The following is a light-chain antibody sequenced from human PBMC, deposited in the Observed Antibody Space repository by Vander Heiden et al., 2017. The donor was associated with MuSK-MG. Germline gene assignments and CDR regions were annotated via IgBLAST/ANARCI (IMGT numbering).Light chain of an antibody. Sequence: DIQMTQSPSSLSASVGDRVTITCRASQSISSYLNWYQQKRGKAPRLLIYAASSLQSGVPSRFSGSGYGKDFTLTISSRQPEDFASYYCQQNDSNPPITFGRGTKVDIK. CDR1: QSISSY. CDR2: AAS. V-gene: IGKV1-39*01. CDR3: QQNDSNPPIT. J-gene: IGKJ4*02.